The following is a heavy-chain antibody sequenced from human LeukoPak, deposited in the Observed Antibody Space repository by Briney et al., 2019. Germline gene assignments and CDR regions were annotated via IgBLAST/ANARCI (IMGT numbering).Heavy chain of an antibody. Sequence: PGGSLRLSCAASGFTFSSYNMKWVRQAPGKGLEWVSCISSSSSYIYYADSVKGRLSISRDNAKDSLYLQMNSLRDEDTAVYFCARDRPPVGAIDYWGQGTLVTVSS. CDR2: ISSSSSYI. CDR1: GFTFSSYN. D-gene: IGHD1-26*01. CDR3: ARDRPPVGAIDY. J-gene: IGHJ4*02. V-gene: IGHV3-21*01.